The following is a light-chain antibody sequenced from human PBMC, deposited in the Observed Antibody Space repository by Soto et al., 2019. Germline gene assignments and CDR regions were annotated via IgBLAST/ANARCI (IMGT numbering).Light chain of an antibody. Sequence: ERGWKKAPGTVSLSPGERATLSCRSSQSVSIYLAWYQQKPGQAPRLLXYGASTRATGIPARFSGSGSGTEFTLSISGLESEDFAVYYCQQDATWLLITLAEGTRLEI. CDR1: QSVSIY. V-gene: IGKV3-15*01. J-gene: IGKJ5*01. CDR3: QQDATWLLIT. CDR2: GAS.